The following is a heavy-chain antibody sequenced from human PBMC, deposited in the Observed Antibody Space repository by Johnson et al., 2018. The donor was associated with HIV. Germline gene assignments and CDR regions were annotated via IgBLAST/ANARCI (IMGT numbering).Heavy chain of an antibody. CDR2: ISYDGSNK. D-gene: IGHD3-3*01. CDR1: GFTFSSYG. CDR3: ANLLFLQWLAPDDGFDI. V-gene: IGHV3-30*18. Sequence: QVQLVESGGGLVQPGGSLRLSCAASGFTFSSYGMHWVRQAPGKGLEWVAVISYDGSNKYYADSVKGRFTISRDNSKDTLFLQMDSLRPEDTAVYYCANLLFLQWLAPDDGFDIWGQGTMVTVSS. J-gene: IGHJ3*02.